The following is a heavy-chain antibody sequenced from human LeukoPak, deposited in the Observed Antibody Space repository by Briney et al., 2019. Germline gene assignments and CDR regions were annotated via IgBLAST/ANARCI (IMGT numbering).Heavy chain of an antibody. CDR3: ARHSEYGSGSYDY. Sequence: SETLSLTCAVSGGSISSSNWWSWVRQPPGKGLEWIGEIYHSGSTNYNPSLKSRVTISVDKSKNQFSLKLSSVTAADTAVYYCARHSEYGSGSYDYWGQGTLVTVSS. V-gene: IGHV4-4*02. D-gene: IGHD3-10*01. CDR2: IYHSGST. J-gene: IGHJ4*02. CDR1: GGSISSSNW.